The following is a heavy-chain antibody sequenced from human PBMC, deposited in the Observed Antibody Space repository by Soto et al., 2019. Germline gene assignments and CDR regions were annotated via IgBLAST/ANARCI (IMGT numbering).Heavy chain of an antibody. Sequence: QAHLVQSGAEVKKPGSSVKVSCKASGGPYNSFAISWVRQAPGQGLEWIGGIIPVFGTATYAQKFKGRVTITAEESTSTAYMELSSLTSEDTAVYYCARFLGGAGSYYDGQNYNYYNGMDVWGQGTTVTVSS. J-gene: IGHJ6*02. V-gene: IGHV1-69*01. CDR3: ARFLGGAGSYYDGQNYNYYNGMDV. CDR1: GGPYNSFA. D-gene: IGHD3-10*01. CDR2: IIPVFGTA.